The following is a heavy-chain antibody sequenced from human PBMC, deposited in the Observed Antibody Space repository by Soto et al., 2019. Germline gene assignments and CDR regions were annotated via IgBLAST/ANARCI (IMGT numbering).Heavy chain of an antibody. CDR3: ARDSFGLDV. J-gene: IGHJ6*02. V-gene: IGHV3-30-3*01. CDR1: GFTFSYYA. CDR2: ISYDGSNG. Sequence: LRLSCAASGFTFSYYAMQWVRQAPGKGLEWVSFISYDGSNGYYADSMKGRFTISRDNSKNTLYLQMDSLRAGDTAVYYCARDSFGLDVWGQGTTVTVSS.